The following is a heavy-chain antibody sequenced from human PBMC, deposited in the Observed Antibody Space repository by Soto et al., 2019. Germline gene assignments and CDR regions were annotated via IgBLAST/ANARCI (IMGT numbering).Heavy chain of an antibody. CDR2: IYYSGST. J-gene: IGHJ6*02. D-gene: IGHD6-13*01. V-gene: IGHV4-39*01. CDR3: ARHKGIAAAGHYGMDV. CDR1: GGSISSSSYY. Sequence: QLQLQESGPGLVKPSETLSLTCTVSGGSISSSSYYWGWIRQPPGKGLEWIGSIYYSGSTYYNPSLKSRVTIYVDTSKNQFSLKLSSVTAADTAVYYCARHKGIAAAGHYGMDVWGQGTTVTVSS.